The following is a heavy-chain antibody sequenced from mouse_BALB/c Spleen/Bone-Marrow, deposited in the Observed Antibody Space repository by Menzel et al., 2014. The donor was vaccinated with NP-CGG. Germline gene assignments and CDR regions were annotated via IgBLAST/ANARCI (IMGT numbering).Heavy chain of an antibody. CDR1: GFNIKDTY. D-gene: IGHD2-1*01. Sequence: EVQLQQSGAELVKPGASVKLSCTASGFNIKDTYMHWVKQRPEQGLEWIGRIDPANGNTKYDPKFQGKATITADTSSNTAYLQLSSLTSEDTAVYYCVRYGNYCYAMDYWGQGTSVTVSS. V-gene: IGHV14-3*02. CDR3: VRYGNYCYAMDY. CDR2: IDPANGNT. J-gene: IGHJ4*01.